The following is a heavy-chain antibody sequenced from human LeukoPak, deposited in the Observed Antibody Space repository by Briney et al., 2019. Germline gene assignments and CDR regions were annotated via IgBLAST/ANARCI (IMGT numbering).Heavy chain of an antibody. V-gene: IGHV3-23*01. CDR3: AIRPDMIRGVIIS. Sequence: GGSLRLSCAVAGINFNPYTMNWVRQAPGKGLEWVSAINGGGGSTYYADSVKGRFTISRDNSKNTLYLQMNSLRVEDTAVYYCAIRPDMIRGVIISWGQGTLVTVSS. CDR2: INGGGGST. D-gene: IGHD3-10*01. CDR1: GINFNPYT. J-gene: IGHJ5*02.